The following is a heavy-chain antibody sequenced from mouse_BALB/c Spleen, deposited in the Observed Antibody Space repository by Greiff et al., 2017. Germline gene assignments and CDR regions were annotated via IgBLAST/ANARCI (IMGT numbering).Heavy chain of an antibody. D-gene: IGHD2-3*01. CDR3: ARERGDGYYVFAY. CDR2: INSNGGST. CDR1: GFTFSSYG. Sequence: EVMLVESGGGLVQPGGSLKLSCAASGFTFSSYGMSWVRQTPDKRLELVATINSNGGSTYYPDSVKGRFTISRDNAKNTLYLQMSSLKSEDTAMYYCARERGDGYYVFAYWGQGTLVTVSA. V-gene: IGHV5-6-3*01. J-gene: IGHJ3*01.